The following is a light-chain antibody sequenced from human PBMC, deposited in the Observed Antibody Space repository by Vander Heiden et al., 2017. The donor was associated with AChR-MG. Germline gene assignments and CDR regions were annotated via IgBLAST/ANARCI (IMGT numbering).Light chain of an antibody. CDR3: QQDDSTPYT. CDR2: WAS. J-gene: IGKJ2*01. CDR1: QSVLYSSNNKNY. V-gene: IGKV4-1*01. Sequence: DIVMTQSPDSLAVSLGERATINCKSSQSVLYSSNNKNYLAWYQQKPGQPPKLLIYWASTRESGVPDRFSGSGSGTDFTLTISSLQAEDVAVYYCQQDDSTPYTLGQGTKLEIK.